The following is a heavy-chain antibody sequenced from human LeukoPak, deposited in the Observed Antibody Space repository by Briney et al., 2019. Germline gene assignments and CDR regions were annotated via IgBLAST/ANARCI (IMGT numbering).Heavy chain of an antibody. CDR3: ARALEGAYYYMDV. CDR2: INWNGGST. J-gene: IGHJ6*03. CDR1: GSTFDDYG. Sequence: AGGSLRLSCAASGSTFDDYGMSWVRQAPGKGLEWVSGINWNGGSTGYADSVKGRFTISRDNAKSSLYLQMNSLRAEDTALYYCARALEGAYYYMDVWGKGTTVTVSS. D-gene: IGHD3-16*01. V-gene: IGHV3-20*04.